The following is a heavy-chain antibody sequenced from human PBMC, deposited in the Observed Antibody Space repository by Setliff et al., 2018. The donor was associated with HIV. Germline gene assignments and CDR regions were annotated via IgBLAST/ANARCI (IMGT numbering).Heavy chain of an antibody. CDR1: GGTFSSYA. D-gene: IGHD5-18*01. Sequence: RASVKVSCKASGGTFSSYAISWVRQAPGQGLEWMGGIIPIFGTANYAQKFQGRVTITADESTSTAYMELSSLRSEDTAVYYCARVSGYSYGWAIDYWGQGTLVTVSS. CDR3: ARVSGYSYGWAIDY. J-gene: IGHJ4*02. CDR2: IIPIFGTA. V-gene: IGHV1-69*13.